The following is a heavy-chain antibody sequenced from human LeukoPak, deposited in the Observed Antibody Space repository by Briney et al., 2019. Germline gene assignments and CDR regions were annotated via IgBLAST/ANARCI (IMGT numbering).Heavy chain of an antibody. CDR1: GFTFSSYG. D-gene: IGHD4-23*01. V-gene: IGHV3-30*02. CDR3: AKGIDYGGNGGSLDY. J-gene: IGHJ4*02. Sequence: GGSLRLSCAASGFTFSSYGMHWVRQAPGKGLEGGAFIRYDGSNKYYADSVKGRFTISRDNSKNTLYLQMNSLRAEDTAVYYCAKGIDYGGNGGSLDYWGQGTLVTVSS. CDR2: IRYDGSNK.